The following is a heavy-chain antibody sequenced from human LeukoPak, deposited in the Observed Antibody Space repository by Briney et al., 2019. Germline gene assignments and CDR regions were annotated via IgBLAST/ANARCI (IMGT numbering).Heavy chain of an antibody. V-gene: IGHV4-59*01. CDR2: IYYSGST. D-gene: IGHD1-26*01. CDR1: GGSISSYY. Sequence: SETLSLTCTVSGGSISSYYWSWIRQPPGKGLEWIGYIYYSGSTNYNPSLKSRVTISVDTSKNQFSLKLSSVTSADTAVYYCARRVGGYSGSWFFDYWGQGTLVTVSS. CDR3: ARRVGGYSGSWFFDY. J-gene: IGHJ4*02.